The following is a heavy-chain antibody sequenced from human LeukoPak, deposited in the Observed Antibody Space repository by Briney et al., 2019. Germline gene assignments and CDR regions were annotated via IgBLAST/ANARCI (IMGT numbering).Heavy chain of an antibody. V-gene: IGHV3-30*18. J-gene: IGHJ3*02. D-gene: IGHD6-19*01. Sequence: PGGSLRLSCAASGFTFSTYRMHWVRQAPGKGLEWVAVISYDGSNKYFADSVKGRFTISRDNSKNTLYLQMNSLRAEDTAVYYCAKDSGIAVAGTLRAFDIWGQGTMVTVSS. CDR3: AKDSGIAVAGTLRAFDI. CDR2: ISYDGSNK. CDR1: GFTFSTYR.